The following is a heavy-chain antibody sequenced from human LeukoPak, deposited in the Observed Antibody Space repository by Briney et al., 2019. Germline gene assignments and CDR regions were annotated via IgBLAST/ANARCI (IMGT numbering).Heavy chain of an antibody. V-gene: IGHV1-18*01. Sequence: ASVKVSCKASGYTSTSYGISWVRQAPGQGLEWMGWISAYNGNTNYAQKLQGRVTMTTDTSTSTAYMELRSLRSDDTAVYYCARVPPIGYCSGGSCKNFDYWGQGTLVTVSS. D-gene: IGHD2-15*01. J-gene: IGHJ4*02. CDR2: ISAYNGNT. CDR3: ARVPPIGYCSGGSCKNFDY. CDR1: GYTSTSYG.